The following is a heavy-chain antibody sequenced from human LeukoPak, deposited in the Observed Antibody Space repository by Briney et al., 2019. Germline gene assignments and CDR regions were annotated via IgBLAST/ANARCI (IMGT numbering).Heavy chain of an antibody. D-gene: IGHD3-10*01. V-gene: IGHV4-4*07. J-gene: IGHJ6*04. CDR1: GDSISTYF. CDR2: FYTSGIT. CDR3: ARGPGGGYSYYFLHV. Sequence: SETLSLTCTVSGDSISTYFWSWIRQPAGKGLEWIGRFYTSGITSCNPSLKSRVTMSLDTSKNQFSLNLSPVTAADTAVYYCARGPGGGYSYYFLHVWGKGTTVTVSS.